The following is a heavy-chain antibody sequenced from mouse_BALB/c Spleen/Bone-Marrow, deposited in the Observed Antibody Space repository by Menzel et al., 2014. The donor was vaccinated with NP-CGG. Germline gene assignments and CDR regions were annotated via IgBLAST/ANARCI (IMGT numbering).Heavy chain of an antibody. J-gene: IGHJ3*01. D-gene: IGHD2-10*02. CDR3: AKNVGYGTYFFY. CDR1: GFTFSDFY. CDR2: SRNKAKYYTT. V-gene: IGHV7-1*02. Sequence: EVMLVESGGGLVQPGDSLRLSCATSGFTFSDFYMEWVRQPPGKRLEWIAASRNKAKYYTTEYSASVKGRFIVSRDTSKSFSSLQMKPRRAKAIAIYYLAKNVGYGTYFFYWGKGPLVTVFA.